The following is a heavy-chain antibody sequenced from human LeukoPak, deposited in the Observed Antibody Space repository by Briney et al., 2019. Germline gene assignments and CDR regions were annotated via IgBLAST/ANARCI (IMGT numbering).Heavy chain of an antibody. D-gene: IGHD6-6*01. CDR1: GYSFTSYW. CDR2: IYPGDSET. CDR3: ARHTRYSSSSRVFEY. V-gene: IGHV5-51*01. J-gene: IGHJ4*02. Sequence: GESLQISCQGSGYSFTSYWIGWVRQMPGKGLEWMGIIYPGDSETRYSPSFQGQVTISADKSISTAYLQWSSLEASDTAMYYCARHTRYSSSSRVFEYWGQGTLVTVSS.